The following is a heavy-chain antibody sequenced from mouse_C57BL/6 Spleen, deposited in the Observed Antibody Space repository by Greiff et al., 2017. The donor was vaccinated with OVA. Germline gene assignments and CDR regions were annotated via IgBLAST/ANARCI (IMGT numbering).Heavy chain of an antibody. CDR3: ARDDDTDWYFDV. Sequence: DVKLVESGGGLVKPGGSLKLSCAASGFTFSSYAMSWVRQTPEKRLEWVATISDGGSYTYYPDNVKGRFTISRDNAKNNLYLQMSHLKSEDTAMYYCARDDDTDWYFDVWGTGTTVTVSS. CDR2: ISDGGSYT. CDR1: GFTFSSYA. J-gene: IGHJ1*03. D-gene: IGHD2-12*01. V-gene: IGHV5-4*01.